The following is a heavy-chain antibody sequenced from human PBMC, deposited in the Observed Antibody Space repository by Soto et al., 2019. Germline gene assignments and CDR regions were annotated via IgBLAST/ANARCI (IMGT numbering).Heavy chain of an antibody. Sequence: QPGGSLRLSCAASGFTFSSYAMSWVRQAPGKGLEWVSAISGSGGSTYYADSVKGRFTISRDNSKNTLYLQMNSLRAGDTAVYYCAKDPLEGRDLEWLPTDHNWFDPWGQGTLVTVSS. CDR1: GFTFSSYA. CDR2: ISGSGGST. V-gene: IGHV3-23*01. D-gene: IGHD3-3*01. CDR3: AKDPLEGRDLEWLPTDHNWFDP. J-gene: IGHJ5*02.